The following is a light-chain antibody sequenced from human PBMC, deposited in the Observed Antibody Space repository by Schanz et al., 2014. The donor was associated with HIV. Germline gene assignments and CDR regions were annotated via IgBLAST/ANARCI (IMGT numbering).Light chain of an antibody. V-gene: IGKV1-39*01. CDR2: AAT. Sequence: IQLTQSPSSLSASVGDRVTITCRASQSISTYLNWYQQKPAKAPNLLIYAATSFQSGVPSRFSGSGSGTDFTLTISSLQPEDFATYYCQQPNSYPLTFGGGTKVEIK. J-gene: IGKJ4*01. CDR1: QSISTY. CDR3: QQPNSYPLT.